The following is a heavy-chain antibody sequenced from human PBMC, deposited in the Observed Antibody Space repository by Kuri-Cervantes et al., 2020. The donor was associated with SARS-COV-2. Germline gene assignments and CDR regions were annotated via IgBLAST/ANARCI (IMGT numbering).Heavy chain of an antibody. CDR1: GYSFTSYW. CDR2: IYPGDSDT. Sequence: GESLKISCKGSGYSFTSYWIGWVRQMPGKGLEWMGIIYPGDSDTRYSPSFQGQVTISADKSISTAYLQWSSLKASDTAMYYCATSGKEEWELLGFDYWGQGTLVTVSS. CDR3: ATSGKEEWELLGFDY. V-gene: IGHV5-51*01. D-gene: IGHD1-26*01. J-gene: IGHJ4*02.